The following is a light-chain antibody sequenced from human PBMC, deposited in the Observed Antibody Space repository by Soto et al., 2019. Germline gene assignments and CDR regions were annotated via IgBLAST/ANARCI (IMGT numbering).Light chain of an antibody. CDR2: VNS. V-gene: IGLV1-40*01. CDR1: SSNIGAAYD. J-gene: IGLJ2*01. CDR3: QSYDSSLSASV. Sequence: QSVLTQPPSVSGAPGQRVTISCTGSSSNIGAAYDVHWYQQFPGTAPKLLIYVNSNRPSGVPDRFSGSTSGTSASLAITGXXXXXXXXXXCQSYDSSLSASVFGGGTQLTV.